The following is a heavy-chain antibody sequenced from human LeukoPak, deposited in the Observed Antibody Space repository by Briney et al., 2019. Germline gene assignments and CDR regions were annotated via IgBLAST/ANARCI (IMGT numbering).Heavy chain of an antibody. CDR1: GFTFDEYA. CDR3: AKDAEPYCGGDCYSNVYYYYYMDV. V-gene: IGHV3-9*01. J-gene: IGHJ6*03. CDR2: ISWKSGSI. D-gene: IGHD2-21*02. Sequence: QPGRSLRLSCAASGFTFDEYAMHWFRQAPGKGLEWVSGISWKSGSIGYADSVKGRFTISRDNAKNSLYLQMNSLRAEDTALYYCAKDAEPYCGGDCYSNVYYYYYMDVWGKGTTVTVSS.